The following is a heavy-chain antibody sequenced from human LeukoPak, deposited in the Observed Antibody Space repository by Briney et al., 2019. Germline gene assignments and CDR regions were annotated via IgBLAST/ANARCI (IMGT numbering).Heavy chain of an antibody. D-gene: IGHD2/OR15-2a*01. CDR3: ARDRASTFYYGMDV. CDR2: IKQDGSEK. CDR1: GFTFSSYW. V-gene: IGHV3-7*01. J-gene: IGHJ6*02. Sequence: GGSLRLSCAASGFTFSSYWMSWVRQAPGKGLEWVANIKQDGSEKYYVDSVEGRFTISRDNAKNSLYLQMNSLRAEDTAVYYCARDRASTFYYGMDVWGQGTTVTVSS.